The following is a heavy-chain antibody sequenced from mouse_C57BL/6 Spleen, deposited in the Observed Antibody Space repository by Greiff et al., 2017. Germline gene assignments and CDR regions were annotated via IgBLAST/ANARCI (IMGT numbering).Heavy chain of an antibody. Sequence: EVQRVESGGGLVQPGGSMKLSCAASGFTFSDAWMDWVRQSPEKGLEWVAEIRNKANNHATYYAESVKGRFTISRDDSKSSFYLQMNSLRAEDTGIYYCTRRIYYEYEDYAMDYWGQGTSVTVSS. CDR1: GFTFSDAW. V-gene: IGHV6-6*01. CDR3: TRRIYYEYEDYAMDY. J-gene: IGHJ4*01. CDR2: IRNKANNHAT. D-gene: IGHD2-4*01.